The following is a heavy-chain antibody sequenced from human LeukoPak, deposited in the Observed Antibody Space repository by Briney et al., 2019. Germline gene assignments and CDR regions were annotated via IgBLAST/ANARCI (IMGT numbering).Heavy chain of an antibody. J-gene: IGHJ4*02. CDR3: ARELGSGIAASSRYYFDY. CDR2: ISTSSSTI. CDR1: GFTFSSYS. D-gene: IGHD6-13*01. Sequence: PGGSLRLSCAASGFTFSSYSMNWVRRAPGKGLEWVSYISTSSSTIYYADSVKGRFTISRDNAKNSLYLQMNSLRAEDTAVYYCARELGSGIAASSRYYFDYWGQGTLVTVSS. V-gene: IGHV3-48*01.